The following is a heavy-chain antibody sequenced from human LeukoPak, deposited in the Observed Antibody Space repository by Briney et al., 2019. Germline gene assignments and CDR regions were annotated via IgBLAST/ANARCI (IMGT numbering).Heavy chain of an antibody. Sequence: SETLSLTCSVSGGSMSPYYWNWIRQPPGKGLEWIGYQYYSGATDYNPSLKSRVTFSVDTSKNQFSLKLNSVTAADTAVYYCAKERGSSGPFDYWGQGTLVTVSS. D-gene: IGHD6-19*01. J-gene: IGHJ4*02. V-gene: IGHV4-59*12. CDR1: GGSMSPYY. CDR2: QYYSGAT. CDR3: AKERGSSGPFDY.